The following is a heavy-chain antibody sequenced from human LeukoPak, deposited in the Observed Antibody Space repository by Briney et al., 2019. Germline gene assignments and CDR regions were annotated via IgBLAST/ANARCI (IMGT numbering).Heavy chain of an antibody. CDR2: ISGNGGST. J-gene: IGHJ4*02. D-gene: IGHD6-13*01. Sequence: GGSLRLSCAASGFTFSSYAMSWVRQAPGKGLEWVSAISGNGGSTYYADSVKGRFTISRDNSKNSLYLQMNSLRAEDTAPYYCARGGGLIAAAGSFDYWGQGTLVTVSS. CDR1: GFTFSSYA. V-gene: IGHV3-23*01. CDR3: ARGGGLIAAAGSFDY.